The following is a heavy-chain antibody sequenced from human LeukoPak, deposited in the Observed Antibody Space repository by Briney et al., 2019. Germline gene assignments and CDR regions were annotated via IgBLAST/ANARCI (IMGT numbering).Heavy chain of an antibody. CDR1: GFTFSSYG. D-gene: IGHD5-18*01. J-gene: IGHJ4*02. Sequence: GGSLRLSCAASGFTFSSYGMHWVRQAPGKGLEWVAVIWYDGSNKYYADSVKGRFTISRDNSRNTLYLQMNSLRAEDPAVYYCAKGGHTAIDYFDYWGQGTLVTVSS. CDR2: IWYDGSNK. CDR3: AKGGHTAIDYFDY. V-gene: IGHV3-33*06.